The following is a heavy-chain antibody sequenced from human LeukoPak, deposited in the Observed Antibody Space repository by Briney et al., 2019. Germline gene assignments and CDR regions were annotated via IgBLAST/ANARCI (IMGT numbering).Heavy chain of an antibody. Sequence: ASVKVSCKASGYAFASYVISWVRQAPGQGLEWMGWISAHNGNTDYAQKLQGRVTVTTDTSTSTAYMELRSLRSDDTAVYYCARGGYNLYLDLWGRGTLVTVSS. CDR1: GYAFASYV. V-gene: IGHV1-18*01. CDR3: ARGGYNLYLDL. J-gene: IGHJ2*01. D-gene: IGHD5-24*01. CDR2: ISAHNGNT.